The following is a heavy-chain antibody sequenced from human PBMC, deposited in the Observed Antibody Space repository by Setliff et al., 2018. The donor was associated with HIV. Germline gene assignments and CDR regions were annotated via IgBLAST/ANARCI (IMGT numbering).Heavy chain of an antibody. J-gene: IGHJ4*02. Sequence: GGSLRLSCAASGLTFSSYGMHWVRQAPGKGLEWVAFIRYDGSNKYYADSVEGRFTISRDNSKNTLYLQMNRLRAEDTAVYCCAKGRYYDSSGSPFVYWGQGALVTVSS. CDR1: GLTFSSYG. V-gene: IGHV3-30*02. CDR3: AKGRYYDSSGSPFVY. CDR2: IRYDGSNK. D-gene: IGHD3-22*01.